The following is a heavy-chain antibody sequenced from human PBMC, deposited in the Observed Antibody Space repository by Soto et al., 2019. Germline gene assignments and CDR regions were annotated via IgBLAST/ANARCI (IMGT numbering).Heavy chain of an antibody. CDR2: IKQDGSEK. CDR1: GFTFSSYW. CDR3: ARDGSSSGSWFDP. J-gene: IGHJ5*02. V-gene: IGHV3-7*03. Sequence: RLSCAASGFTFSSYWMSWVRQAPGKGLEWVANIKQDGSEKYYVDSVKGRFTISRDNAKNSLYLQMNSLRAEDTAVYYCARDGSSSGSWFDPWGQGTLVTVSS. D-gene: IGHD6-19*01.